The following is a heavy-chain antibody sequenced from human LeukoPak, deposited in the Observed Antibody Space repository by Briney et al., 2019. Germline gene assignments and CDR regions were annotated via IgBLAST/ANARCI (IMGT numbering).Heavy chain of an antibody. CDR1: GFTFRTYV. V-gene: IGHV3-23*01. J-gene: IGHJ2*01. D-gene: IGHD7-27*01. CDR2: ITGSSTWT. CDR3: ARELVSLGTGYFDL. Sequence: PGGSLRLSCEASGFTFRTYVMTWVRQAPGKGLEWVSGITGSSTWTYYADSVRGQFTISRDNSKNTLHLQMNNLTADDTAIYYCARELVSLGTGYFDLWGRGTLVTVSS.